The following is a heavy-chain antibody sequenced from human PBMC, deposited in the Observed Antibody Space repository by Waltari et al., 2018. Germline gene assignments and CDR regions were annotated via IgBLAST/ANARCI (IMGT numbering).Heavy chain of an antibody. CDR2: MNPNSGNT. D-gene: IGHD2-15*01. V-gene: IGHV1-8*01. CDR1: AHTFTSYD. J-gene: IGHJ4*02. Sequence: QVQLVESGAEVKRLGASVRVCCTAFAHTFTSYDNNWVREATGQGLEWMGWMNPNSGNTGYAQKFHGRVTMTRDTSISTAYMELISLRSDDTAVYYCARVPALGYCSGGSCYRFDYWGQGTLVTVSS. CDR3: ARVPALGYCSGGSCYRFDY.